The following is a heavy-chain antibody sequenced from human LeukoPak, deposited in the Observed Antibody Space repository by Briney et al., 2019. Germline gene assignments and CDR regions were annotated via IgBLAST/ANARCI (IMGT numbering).Heavy chain of an antibody. J-gene: IGHJ4*02. CDR2: ISGSGGST. Sequence: GASLRLSCAASGFTFDNSAMSWVRPAPGRGLEWVSAISGSGGSTYSADSVKGRFSISRDNSKNTLFLQMSSLRAEDTAVYYCAKGSGATRPYYFDYWGQGTLVTVSS. V-gene: IGHV3-23*01. CDR1: GFTFDNSA. CDR3: AKGSGATRPYYFDY. D-gene: IGHD2-21*01.